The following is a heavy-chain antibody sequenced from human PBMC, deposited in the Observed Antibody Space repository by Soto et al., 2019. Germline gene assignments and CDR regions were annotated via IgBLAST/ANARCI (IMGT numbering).Heavy chain of an antibody. D-gene: IGHD3-9*01. CDR3: ARGLNYDILTGYLDY. J-gene: IGHJ4*02. Sequence: PGGSLRLSCAASGFTFSNYAMTWVRQAPGKGLEWVSALSGSGVNTYYADAVKGRFTISRDNYKNTLYLQMNSLRAEDRALYYCARGLNYDILTGYLDYWGQGTLVTAPQ. V-gene: IGHV3-23*01. CDR2: LSGSGVNT. CDR1: GFTFSNYA.